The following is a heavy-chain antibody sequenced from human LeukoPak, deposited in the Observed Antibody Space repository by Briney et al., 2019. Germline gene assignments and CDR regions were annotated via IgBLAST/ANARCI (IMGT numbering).Heavy chain of an antibody. V-gene: IGHV3-53*01. CDR2: IYGGGPT. Sequence: GGSLRLSWAASGFTVSRNYMSWVRQAPGRGLESASVIYGGGPTYYADSVKGRFTISRDTSKNTLYLQMNSLRAEDTAVYFCARDLGIAGTTHAFDIWGQGTMVTVSS. CDR1: GFTVSRNY. D-gene: IGHD1-14*01. J-gene: IGHJ3*02. CDR3: ARDLGIAGTTHAFDI.